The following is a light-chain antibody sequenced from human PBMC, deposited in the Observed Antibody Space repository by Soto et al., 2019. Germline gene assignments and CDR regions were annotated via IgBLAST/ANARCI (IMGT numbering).Light chain of an antibody. J-gene: IGKJ1*01. CDR1: QSLGTNF. CDR3: QHYGVSPRT. V-gene: IGKV3-20*01. Sequence: EIVLTQSPGTLSLSPGESGTLSCRASQSLGTNFLAWFQQKPGQAPRLLIYGASTRAIGIPDRFRGSGSGTDFTLTIIRLEPEDSAVYYCQHYGVSPRTFGQGTKVQIK. CDR2: GAS.